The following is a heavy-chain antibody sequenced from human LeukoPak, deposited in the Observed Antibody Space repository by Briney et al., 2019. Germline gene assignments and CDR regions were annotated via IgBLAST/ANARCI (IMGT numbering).Heavy chain of an antibody. D-gene: IGHD6-13*01. CDR3: AIWPYMSSSWYEGFAY. CDR1: GYIFTNYW. V-gene: IGHV5-51*01. CDR2: IYPGDSDT. Sequence: GESLKISCKGSGYIFTNYWIGWVRQMPGKGLEWMGIIYPGDSDTRYSPSFQGQVTISADKSISTAYLQWSSLKASDTAMYYCAIWPYMSSSWYEGFAYWGQGTLVTVSS. J-gene: IGHJ4*02.